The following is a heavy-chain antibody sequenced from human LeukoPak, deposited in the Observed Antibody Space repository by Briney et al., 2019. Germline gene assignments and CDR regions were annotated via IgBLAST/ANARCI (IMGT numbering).Heavy chain of an antibody. CDR3: AREDSSGVDY. CDR1: GGTFSSYA. D-gene: IGHD6-19*01. Sequence: GASVKVSCKASGGTFSSYAISWVRQAPGQGLEWMGGIIPIFGTANYAQKFQGRVTITADESTSIAYMELSSLRSEDTAVYYCAREDSSGVDYWGQGTLVTVSS. V-gene: IGHV1-69*13. J-gene: IGHJ4*02. CDR2: IIPIFGTA.